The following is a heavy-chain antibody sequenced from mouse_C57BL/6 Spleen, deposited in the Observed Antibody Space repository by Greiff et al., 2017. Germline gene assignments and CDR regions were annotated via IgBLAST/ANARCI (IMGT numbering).Heavy chain of an antibody. Sequence: EVQLQESGPGLVKPSQSLSLTCSVTGYSITSGYYWNWIRQFPGNKLEWMGYISYDGSNNYNPSLKNRISITRDTSKNQFFLKLNSVTTEDTATYYCARVAGKENFFDYWGQGTTLTVSS. V-gene: IGHV3-6*01. CDR1: GYSITSGYY. CDR2: ISYDGSN. D-gene: IGHD4-1*01. CDR3: ARVAGKENFFDY. J-gene: IGHJ2*01.